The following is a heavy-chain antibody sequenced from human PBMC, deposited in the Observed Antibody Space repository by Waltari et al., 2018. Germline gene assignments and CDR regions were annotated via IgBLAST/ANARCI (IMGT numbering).Heavy chain of an antibody. CDR2: IYYSGST. D-gene: IGHD2-15*01. V-gene: IGHV4-59*01. CDR3: ARGHYCSGGSCYSRFWFDP. Sequence: QVQLQESGPGLVKPSETLSLTCTVSGGSIRSYYRSWIRQPPGKGMEWIGYIYYSGSTNYNPSLKSRVTISVDTSKNQFSLKLSSVTAADTAVYYCARGHYCSGGSCYSRFWFDPWGQGTLVTVSS. CDR1: GGSIRSYY. J-gene: IGHJ5*02.